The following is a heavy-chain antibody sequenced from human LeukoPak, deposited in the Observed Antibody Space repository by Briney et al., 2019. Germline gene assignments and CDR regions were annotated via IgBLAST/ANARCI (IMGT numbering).Heavy chain of an antibody. CDR1: GYTFTGYY. Sequence: ASVKVSCKASGYTFTGYYMHWARQAPGQGLEWMGWINPNSGGTNYAQKFQDRVTMTRDTSISTVYMELSRLRSDDTAVYYCARSPDILTGEKFDYWGQGTLVTVSS. CDR2: INPNSGGT. D-gene: IGHD3-9*01. J-gene: IGHJ4*02. CDR3: ARSPDILTGEKFDY. V-gene: IGHV1-2*02.